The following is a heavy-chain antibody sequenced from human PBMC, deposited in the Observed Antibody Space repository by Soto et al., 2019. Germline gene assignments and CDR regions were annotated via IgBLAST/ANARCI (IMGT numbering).Heavy chain of an antibody. Sequence: EVQLVESGGGLIQPGGSLRLSCAVSGFTVSNNYMSWVRQAPGKGLEGVSVIYSGGYTAYGDSVKGRFTISRDNSKNTIYPKMKRRRADDTGVYFCAPQRGGGGYWGQGTLVTVSS. D-gene: IGHD6-25*01. CDR3: APQRGGGGY. V-gene: IGHV3-53*01. CDR2: IYSGGYT. J-gene: IGHJ4*02. CDR1: GFTVSNNY.